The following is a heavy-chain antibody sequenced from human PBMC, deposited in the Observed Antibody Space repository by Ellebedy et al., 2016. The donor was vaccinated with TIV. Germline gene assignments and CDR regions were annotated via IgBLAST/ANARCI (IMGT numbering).Heavy chain of an antibody. CDR3: ARDLTMIVVVMAY. CDR2: ISTNNGHT. Sequence: WIRQSPSRGLEWLGWISTNNGHTNYAQNLQGRVTMTTDTSTSTAYMELRSLRSDDTAVYYCARDLTMIVVVMAYWGQGTLVTVSS. J-gene: IGHJ4*02. D-gene: IGHD3-22*01. V-gene: IGHV1-18*01.